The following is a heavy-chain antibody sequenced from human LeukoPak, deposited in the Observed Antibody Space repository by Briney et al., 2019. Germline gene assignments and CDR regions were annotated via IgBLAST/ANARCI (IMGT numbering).Heavy chain of an antibody. D-gene: IGHD6-6*01. J-gene: IGHJ4*02. Sequence: SETLSLTCTVSGGSINSYYWSWIRQPPGKGLEWIGYIYYSGSTNYNPSLKSRVTISVDTSKNQFSLRLSSVTAADTAVYYCARGRVAARPRFDYWGQGTLVTVSS. V-gene: IGHV4-59*01. CDR2: IYYSGST. CDR1: GGSINSYY. CDR3: ARGRVAARPRFDY.